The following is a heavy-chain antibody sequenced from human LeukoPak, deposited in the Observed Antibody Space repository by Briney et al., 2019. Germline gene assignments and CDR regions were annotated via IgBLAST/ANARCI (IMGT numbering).Heavy chain of an antibody. CDR2: IYHSGST. J-gene: IGHJ4*02. V-gene: IGHV4-30-2*01. CDR1: GGSISSGGYS. CDR3: ARTPVDTAMDNYFDY. Sequence: SETLSLTCAVSGGSISSGGYSWSWLRQPQGRGLEWIGYIYHSGSTYYNPALKSLVTISVDRSKNQFSLKLSSVTAADTAVYYCARTPVDTAMDNYFDYWGQGTLVTVSS. D-gene: IGHD5-18*01.